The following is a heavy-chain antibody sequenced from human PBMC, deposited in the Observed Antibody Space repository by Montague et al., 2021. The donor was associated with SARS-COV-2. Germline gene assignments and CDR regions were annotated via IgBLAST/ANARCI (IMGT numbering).Heavy chain of an antibody. J-gene: IGHJ5*02. D-gene: IGHD3-3*01. CDR3: ARGADYDFWSGFLRYKWFDP. Sequence: SETLSLTCAVYGGSLSGYYWAWIRPTPAKGLEWIGEINHSGSTNYNPSLKSRLTISVDTSKKQFSLKLNSMTAADTAVYYCARGADYDFWSGFLRYKWFDPWGLGTPVTVSS. V-gene: IGHV4-34*01. CDR2: INHSGST. CDR1: GGSLSGYY.